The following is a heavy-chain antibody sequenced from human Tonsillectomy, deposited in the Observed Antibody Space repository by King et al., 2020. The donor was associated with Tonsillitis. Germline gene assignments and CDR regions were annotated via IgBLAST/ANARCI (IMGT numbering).Heavy chain of an antibody. CDR3: ARIRGRFLEWLNWFDP. D-gene: IGHD3-3*01. V-gene: IGHV4-34*01. CDR2: INHSGST. J-gene: IGHJ5*02. CDR1: GGSFSGYY. Sequence: VQLQQWGAGLLKPSETLSLTCAVYGGSFSGYYWSWFRQPPGKGLEWIGEINHSGSTNYNPSLKSRVTISVDTSKNQFSLKLSSVTAADTAVYYCARIRGRFLEWLNWFDPWGQGTLVTVSS.